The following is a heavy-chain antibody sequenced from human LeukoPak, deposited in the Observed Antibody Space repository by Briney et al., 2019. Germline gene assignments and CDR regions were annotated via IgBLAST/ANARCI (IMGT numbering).Heavy chain of an antibody. Sequence: PSETLSLTCTVSGGSISSYYWSWIRQPPGKGLGWIGYIYYSGSTNYNPSLKSRVTISVDTSKNQFSLKLSSVTAADTAVYYCARYSLGYCSSTSCYKRFDPWGQGTLVTVSS. CDR2: IYYSGST. D-gene: IGHD2-2*02. CDR3: ARYSLGYCSSTSCYKRFDP. V-gene: IGHV4-59*01. J-gene: IGHJ5*02. CDR1: GGSISSYY.